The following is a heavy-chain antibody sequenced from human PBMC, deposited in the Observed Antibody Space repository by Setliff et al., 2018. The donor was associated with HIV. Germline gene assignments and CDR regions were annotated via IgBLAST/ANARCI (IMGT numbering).Heavy chain of an antibody. CDR3: ARDPGRGGYDLHLDY. D-gene: IGHD5-12*01. CDR1: GGSISSYY. J-gene: IGHJ4*02. Sequence: ASETLSLTCSVSGGSISSYYWTWIRQPPNKGLEWIGYIYYSGNTKYNPALQSRVTMSVDTSKNQFSLELSSVTTADTAVYYCARDPGRGGYDLHLDYWGQGTLVTVSS. CDR2: IYYSGNT. V-gene: IGHV4-59*01.